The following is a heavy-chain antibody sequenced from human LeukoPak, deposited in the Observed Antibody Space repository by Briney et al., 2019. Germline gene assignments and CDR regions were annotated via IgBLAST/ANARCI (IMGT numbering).Heavy chain of an antibody. D-gene: IGHD6-19*01. Sequence: SETLSLTCTVSGGSISSYYWSWIRQPPGKGLEWIGYIYYSGSTNYNPSLKSRVTISVDTSKNQFSLKLSSMTAADTAVYYCARELFDSSGWYFFDYWGQGTLVTVSS. CDR1: GGSISSYY. V-gene: IGHV4-59*01. CDR3: ARELFDSSGWYFFDY. J-gene: IGHJ4*02. CDR2: IYYSGST.